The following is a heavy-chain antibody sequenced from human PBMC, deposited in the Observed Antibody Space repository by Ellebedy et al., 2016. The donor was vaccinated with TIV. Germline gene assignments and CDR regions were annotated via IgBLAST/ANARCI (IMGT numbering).Heavy chain of an antibody. D-gene: IGHD5-12*01. CDR3: AKAWDSGYDDDYYYGMDV. CDR1: GFTFSSYG. CDR2: ISYDGSNK. V-gene: IGHV3-30*18. J-gene: IGHJ6*02. Sequence: GGSLRLXXAASGFTFSSYGMHWVRQAPGKGLEWVAVISYDGSNKYYADSVKGRFTISRDNSKNTLYLQMNSLRAEDTAVYYCAKAWDSGYDDDYYYGMDVWGQGTTVTVSS.